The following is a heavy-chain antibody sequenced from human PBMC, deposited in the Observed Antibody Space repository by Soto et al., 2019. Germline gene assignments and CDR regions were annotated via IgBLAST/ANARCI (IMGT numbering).Heavy chain of an antibody. Sequence: SVKVSCRTSGGTFGSYAISWVRQAPGQGLEWMGGIIPIFSTPNYAQKFQGRVTITADEFTSTAYMELSSLRSEDTAVYYCARPIQYYFDTSAQSAWFDPWGQGTLVTVSS. V-gene: IGHV1-69*13. CDR2: IIPIFSTP. CDR3: ARPIQYYFDTSAQSAWFDP. CDR1: GGTFGSYA. J-gene: IGHJ5*02. D-gene: IGHD3-22*01.